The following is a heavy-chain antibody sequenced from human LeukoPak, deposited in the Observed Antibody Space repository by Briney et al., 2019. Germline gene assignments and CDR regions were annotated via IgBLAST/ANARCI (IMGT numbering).Heavy chain of an antibody. V-gene: IGHV1-18*01. CDR3: ARGTGVYSSSWSDWFDP. J-gene: IGHJ5*02. CDR2: ISAYNGNT. D-gene: IGHD6-13*01. CDR1: GYTFTSYG. Sequence: ASVKVSCKASGYTFTSYGISWVRQAPEQGLEWMGWISAYNGNTNYAQKLQGRVTMTTDTSTSTAYMELRSLRSDDTAVYYCARGTGVYSSSWSDWFDPWGQGTLVTVSS.